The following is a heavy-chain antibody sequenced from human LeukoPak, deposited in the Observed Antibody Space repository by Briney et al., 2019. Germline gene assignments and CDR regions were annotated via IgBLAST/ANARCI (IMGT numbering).Heavy chain of an antibody. CDR1: GGSISSGSYY. CDR2: IYTSGST. CDR3: ARAHDDSSGLRLGAFDI. J-gene: IGHJ3*02. Sequence: SQTLSLTCTVSGGSISSGSYYWSWIRQPAGKGLEWIGRIYTSGSTNYNPSLKSRVTISVDTSKNQFSLKLSSVTAADTAVYYCARAHDDSSGLRLGAFDIWGQGTMVIVSS. V-gene: IGHV4-61*02. D-gene: IGHD3-22*01.